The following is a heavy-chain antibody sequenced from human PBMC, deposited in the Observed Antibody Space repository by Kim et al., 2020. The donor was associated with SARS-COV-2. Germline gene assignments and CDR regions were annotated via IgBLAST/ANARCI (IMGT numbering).Heavy chain of an antibody. D-gene: IGHD1-26*01. V-gene: IGHV2-70*01. Sequence: YSTSLKTRLTISKDTSKNQVVLTMTNMDPVDTATYYCARICPHVGATRDYWGQGTLVTVSS. CDR3: ARICPHVGATRDY. J-gene: IGHJ4*02.